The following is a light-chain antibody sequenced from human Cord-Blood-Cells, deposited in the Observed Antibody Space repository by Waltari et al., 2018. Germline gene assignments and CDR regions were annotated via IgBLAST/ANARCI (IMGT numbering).Light chain of an antibody. V-gene: IGLV2-14*01. J-gene: IGLJ3*02. Sequence: QSALTQPSSVSGSPGPSLTLSCTGTSSDDGGDNYVSWYQHHPGKAPKLMIYEVSNRPSGVSNRFSGSKSGNTASLTISGLQAEDEADYYCSSYTSSSTWVFGGGTKLTVL. CDR3: SSYTSSSTWV. CDR2: EVS. CDR1: SSDDGGDNY.